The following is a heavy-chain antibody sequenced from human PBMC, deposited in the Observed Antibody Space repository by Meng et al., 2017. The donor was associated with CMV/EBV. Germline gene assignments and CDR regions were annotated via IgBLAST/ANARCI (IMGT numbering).Heavy chain of an antibody. J-gene: IGHJ6*02. CDR1: GFTFSSYS. CDR2: ISSSSSTI. Sequence: SCAASGFTFSSYSMNWVRQAPGKGLEWVSYISSSSSTIYYADSVKGRFTISRDNAKNSLYLQMNSLRAEDTAVYYCARDRYCSSTSCYEYYYYGMDVWGQGTTVTVSS. CDR3: ARDRYCSSTSCYEYYYYGMDV. V-gene: IGHV3-48*04. D-gene: IGHD2-2*01.